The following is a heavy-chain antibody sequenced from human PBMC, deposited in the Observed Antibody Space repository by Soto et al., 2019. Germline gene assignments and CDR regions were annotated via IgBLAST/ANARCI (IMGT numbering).Heavy chain of an antibody. CDR1: GGSISSYY. Sequence: SETLSLTCTVSGGSISSYYWSWIRQPPGKGLEWIGYIYYSGSTNYNPSLKSRVTISVDTSKNQFSLKLSSVTAADTAVYYCAREALNDCSSTSCYFSSAFDIWGQGTMVTVSS. D-gene: IGHD2-2*01. CDR2: IYYSGST. J-gene: IGHJ3*02. CDR3: AREALNDCSSTSCYFSSAFDI. V-gene: IGHV4-59*01.